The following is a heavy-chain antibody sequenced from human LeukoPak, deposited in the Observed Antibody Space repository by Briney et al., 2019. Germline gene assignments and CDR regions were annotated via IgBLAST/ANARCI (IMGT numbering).Heavy chain of an antibody. CDR2: INHSGST. CDR1: DYSISSGYY. D-gene: IGHD3-22*01. CDR3: ARGLQSSGYFDYYFDY. J-gene: IGHJ4*02. Sequence: SETLSLTCSVSDYSISSGYYWGWIRQPPGKGLEWIGEINHSGSTNYNPSLKSRVTISADTSKNQFSLKLSSVTAADTAVYYCARGLQSSGYFDYYFDYWGQGTLVTVSS. V-gene: IGHV4-38-2*02.